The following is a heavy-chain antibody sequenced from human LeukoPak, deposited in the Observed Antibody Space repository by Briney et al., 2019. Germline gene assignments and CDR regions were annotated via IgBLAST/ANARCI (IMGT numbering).Heavy chain of an antibody. D-gene: IGHD6-6*01. V-gene: IGHV3-30-3*01. CDR3: ARSEYSSSSLDY. J-gene: IGHJ4*02. CDR2: ISYDGSNK. CDR1: GFTFSSYA. Sequence: GGSLRLSCAASGFTFSSYAMHWVRQAPGKGLEWVAVISYDGSNKYYADSVKGRFTISRDNSKNTLYLQMNSLRAEDTAVYYCARSEYSSSSLDYWGQGTLVTVPS.